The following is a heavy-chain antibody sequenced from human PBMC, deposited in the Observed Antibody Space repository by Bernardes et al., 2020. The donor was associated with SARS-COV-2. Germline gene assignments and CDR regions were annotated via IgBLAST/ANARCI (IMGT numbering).Heavy chain of an antibody. CDR2: VKSDESTT. Sequence: GGSLRLSCVVSGFTFSRHWMHWVRQAPGKGLMWVSRVKSDESTTDYADSVKGRFTISRDSAKNTLYLQMNSLRAEDTAVYYCARESAAIFGVVSDYHGMDVWGQGTMVTVSS. V-gene: IGHV3-74*01. D-gene: IGHD3-3*01. CDR1: GFTFSRHW. J-gene: IGHJ6*02. CDR3: ARESAAIFGVVSDYHGMDV.